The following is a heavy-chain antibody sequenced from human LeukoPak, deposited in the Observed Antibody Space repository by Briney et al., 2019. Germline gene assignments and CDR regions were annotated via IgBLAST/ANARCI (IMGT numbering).Heavy chain of an antibody. Sequence: PGGSLRLSCAASGFAFSASSMHWVRQASGKGLEWVGRIRSKTNNYATAYAASFKGRFTLSRDDSKNTVYLQLDSLKAEDTAVYYCTRHGESYSDFWTNDFWGQGTLVTVSA. D-gene: IGHD3-3*01. CDR3: TRHGESYSDFWTNDF. J-gene: IGHJ4*02. CDR1: GFAFSASS. CDR2: IRSKTNNYAT. V-gene: IGHV3-73*01.